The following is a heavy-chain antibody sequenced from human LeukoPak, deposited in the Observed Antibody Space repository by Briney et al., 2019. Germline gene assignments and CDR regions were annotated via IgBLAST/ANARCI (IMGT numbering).Heavy chain of an antibody. Sequence: ASVKVSCKASGYTFTGYYIHWVRQAPGQGLEWMGWINPNSGGTNYAQKFQGRLTMTRDTSISTAYMELSRLRSDDTAVYYCARGGGQWLYKTKHNWFDPWGQGILVTVSS. CDR1: GYTFTGYY. J-gene: IGHJ5*02. CDR2: INPNSGGT. CDR3: ARGGGQWLYKTKHNWFDP. V-gene: IGHV1-2*02. D-gene: IGHD6-19*01.